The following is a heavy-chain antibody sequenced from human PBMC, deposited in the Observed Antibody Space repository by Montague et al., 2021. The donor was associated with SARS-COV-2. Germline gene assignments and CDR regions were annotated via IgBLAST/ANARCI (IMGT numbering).Heavy chain of an antibody. CDR2: VLYTDYT. D-gene: IGHD2-2*01. J-gene: IGHJ4*02. Sequence: SKTLSLTCGVSGASISSNTWWNWVRQSPGKGLEWIGEVLYTDYTXXNPSLKSRLTISLDKSKNQVSLRLTSVTAADTAVYYCATVARGCSATSCYLSSWGPGTLVTVSS. CDR3: ATVARGCSATSCYLSS. V-gene: IGHV4-4*02. CDR1: GASISSNTW.